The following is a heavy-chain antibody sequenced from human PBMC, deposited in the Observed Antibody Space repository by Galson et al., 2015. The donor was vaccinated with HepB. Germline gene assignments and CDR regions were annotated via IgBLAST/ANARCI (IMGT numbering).Heavy chain of an antibody. J-gene: IGHJ6*03. V-gene: IGHV4-39*07. CDR1: GGSIGSSSYY. CDR3: ARSSLYYYYYMDV. Sequence: ETLSLTCTVSGGSIGSSSYYWGWIRQPPGKGLEWIGSIYYSGSTYYNPSLKSRVTISVDTSKNQFSLKLSSVTAADTAVYYCARSSLYYYYYMDVWGKGTTVTVSS. CDR2: IYYSGST. D-gene: IGHD6-13*01.